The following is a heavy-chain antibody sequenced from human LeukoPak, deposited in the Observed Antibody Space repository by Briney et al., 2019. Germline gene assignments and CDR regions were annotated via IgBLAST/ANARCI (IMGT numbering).Heavy chain of an antibody. CDR2: ISGSGGST. V-gene: IGHV3-23*01. J-gene: IGHJ4*02. CDR3: AKDRDTEQPLLLSYFDY. D-gene: IGHD2/OR15-2a*01. Sequence: GGSLRLSCAASGFSFSSYWMSWVRQAPGKGLEWVSVISGSGGSTYYADSVKGRFTISRDNSKNTLYLQVSSLRAEDTAVYYCAKDRDTEQPLLLSYFDYWGQGTLVTVSS. CDR1: GFSFSSYW.